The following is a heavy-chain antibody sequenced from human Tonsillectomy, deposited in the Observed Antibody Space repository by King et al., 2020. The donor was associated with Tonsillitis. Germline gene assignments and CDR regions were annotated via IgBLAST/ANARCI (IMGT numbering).Heavy chain of an antibody. V-gene: IGHV3-53*04. J-gene: IGHJ6*04. Sequence: DVQLVESGGGLVQPGGSLRLYCAASGFTVSSNSMSWVRQAPGKGLEWVSVIYSGGTTYYADSVQGRFTISRHNSKNTLYLQMNSLRAEDTAVYYCARDGYYDSSGHYEGFLDVWGKGTTVTVSS. CDR3: ARDGYYDSSGHYEGFLDV. D-gene: IGHD3-22*01. CDR2: IYSGGTT. CDR1: GFTVSSNS.